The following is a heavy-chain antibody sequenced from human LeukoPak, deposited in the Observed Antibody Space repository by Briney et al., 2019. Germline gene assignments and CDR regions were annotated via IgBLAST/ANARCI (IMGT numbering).Heavy chain of an antibody. V-gene: IGHV4-34*01. CDR3: ARGGSGTVGATTFDY. J-gene: IGHJ4*02. CDR1: GGSFSGYY. CDR2: INHSGST. Sequence: PSETLSLTCAVYGGSFSGYYWSWIRQPPGKGLEWIWEINHSGSTNYNPSLKSRVTISVDTSKNQFSLKLSSVTAADTAVYYCARGGSGTVGATTFDYWGQGTLVTVSS. D-gene: IGHD1-26*01.